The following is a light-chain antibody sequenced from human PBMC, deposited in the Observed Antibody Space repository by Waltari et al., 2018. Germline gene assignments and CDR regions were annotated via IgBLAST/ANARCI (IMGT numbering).Light chain of an antibody. CDR3: QQRSNWPPTLT. J-gene: IGKJ4*01. CDR2: DAS. Sequence: EIVLTKSPAPLSLSPGERATLSCRASQSVSSYLAWYQQKPGQAPRLLIYDASNRATGIPARFSGSGSGTDFTLTISSLEPEDFAVYYCQQRSNWPPTLTFGGGTKVEIK. CDR1: QSVSSY. V-gene: IGKV3-11*01.